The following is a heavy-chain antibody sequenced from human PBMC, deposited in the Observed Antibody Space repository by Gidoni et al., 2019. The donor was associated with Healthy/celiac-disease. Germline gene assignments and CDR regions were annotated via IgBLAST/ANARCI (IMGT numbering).Heavy chain of an antibody. J-gene: IGHJ6*02. CDR2: ISSSGSTI. D-gene: IGHD2-21*01. CDR1: GFTFSGYE. V-gene: IGHV3-48*03. CDR3: VWFYYYYGMDV. Sequence: EVQLVESGGGLVQTGGSRRLSCAASGFTFSGYEMNWVRQAPGKGLEWVSYISSSGSTIYYADSVKGRFTISRDNAKNSLYLQMNSLRAEDTAVYYCVWFYYYYGMDVWGQGTTVTVSS.